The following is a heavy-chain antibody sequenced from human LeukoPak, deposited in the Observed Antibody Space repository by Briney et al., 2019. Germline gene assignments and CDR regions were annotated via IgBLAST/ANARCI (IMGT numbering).Heavy chain of an antibody. Sequence: PSETLSLTCTVSGGSISSYYWSWIRQPPGKGLEWIGYIYYSGSTNYNPSLKSRVTISVDTSKNQFSLKLSSVTAADTAVYYCARDYDFWSGYATPDDAFDIWGQGTMVTVSS. V-gene: IGHV4-59*01. CDR1: GGSISSYY. J-gene: IGHJ3*02. D-gene: IGHD3-3*01. CDR3: ARDYDFWSGYATPDDAFDI. CDR2: IYYSGST.